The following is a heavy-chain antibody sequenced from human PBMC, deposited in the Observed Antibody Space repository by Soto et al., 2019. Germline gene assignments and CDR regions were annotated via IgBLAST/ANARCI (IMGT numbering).Heavy chain of an antibody. Sequence: SETLSITCPVSGDSISSGHYYWSWTRQPPGKRLEWIGYIYYIGSTYYNPSLKSRVTISVDTSRNQVSLKLTSGTVADTALYYCARWGRSSTTAVDAFDVWGQGTMVTVSS. CDR1: GDSISSGHYY. CDR2: IYYIGST. D-gene: IGHD3-16*01. CDR3: ARWGRSSTTAVDAFDV. J-gene: IGHJ3*01. V-gene: IGHV4-30-4*02.